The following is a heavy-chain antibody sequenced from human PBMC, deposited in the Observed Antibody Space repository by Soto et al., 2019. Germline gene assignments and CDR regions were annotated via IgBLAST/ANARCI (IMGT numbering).Heavy chain of an antibody. J-gene: IGHJ6*02. Sequence: PGGSLRLSCAASGFIFSDYYMTWIRQAPGKVLEWLSCSSNRDRSTYYADSVKDRFVVSKDNAKNLVYLQMNSLRAEDTAVYFCARAWKIEKFGVISMSKGLDVWGQGTTVTVSS. D-gene: IGHD3-3*01. CDR2: SSNRDRST. V-gene: IGHV3-11*01. CDR3: ARAWKIEKFGVISMSKGLDV. CDR1: GFIFSDYY.